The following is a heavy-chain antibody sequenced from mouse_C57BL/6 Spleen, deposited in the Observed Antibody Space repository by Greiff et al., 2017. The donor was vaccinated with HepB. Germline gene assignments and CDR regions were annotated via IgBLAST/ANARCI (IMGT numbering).Heavy chain of an antibody. Sequence: QVQLQQPGAELVKPGASVKLSCKASGYTFTSYWMHWVQQRPGRGLEWIGRIDPNSGGTKYNEKFKSKATLTVDKPSSTAYMQLSSLTSEDSAVYYCAREGRITTVVAPYYAMDYWGQGTSVTVSS. J-gene: IGHJ4*01. CDR3: AREGRITTVVAPYYAMDY. CDR2: IDPNSGGT. CDR1: GYTFTSYW. V-gene: IGHV1-72*01. D-gene: IGHD1-1*01.